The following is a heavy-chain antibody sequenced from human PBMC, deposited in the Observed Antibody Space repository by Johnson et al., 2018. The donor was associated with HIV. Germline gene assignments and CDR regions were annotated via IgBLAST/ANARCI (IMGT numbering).Heavy chain of an antibody. CDR3: AKDPSVYISMIELSRGAFDI. J-gene: IGHJ3*02. D-gene: IGHD3-22*01. Sequence: QMLLVESGGGVVQPGRSLRLSCAASGFTFSSYGMHWVRQAPGKGLEWVAVISYDGSNKYYADSVKGRFTISRDNSKNMLYLQVNSLRVDDTAVYYCAKDPSVYISMIELSRGAFDIWGQGTKVTVSS. CDR1: GFTFSSYG. V-gene: IGHV3-30*19. CDR2: ISYDGSNK.